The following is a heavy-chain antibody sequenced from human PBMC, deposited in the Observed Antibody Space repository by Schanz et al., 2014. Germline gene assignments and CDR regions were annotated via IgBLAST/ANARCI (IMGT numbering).Heavy chain of an antibody. CDR3: ARDSMTGNNWFDS. CDR2: IRSKDYGGTP. J-gene: IGHJ5*01. CDR1: GFTFTDHA. Sequence: EEQLVESGGGLVQPGRSLTLSCTTSGFTFTDHALSWVRQAPGQGLQWVGFIRSKDYGGTPEYVAPVKGRFTMSRDDSRSIVYLDMSSLKAEDTGVYYCARDSMTGNNWFDSWGQGTLVTVSS. D-gene: IGHD3-9*01. V-gene: IGHV3-49*04.